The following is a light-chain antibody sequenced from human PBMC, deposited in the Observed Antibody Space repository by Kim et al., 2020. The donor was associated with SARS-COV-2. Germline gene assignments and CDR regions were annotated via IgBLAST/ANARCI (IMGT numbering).Light chain of an antibody. CDR2: AS. Sequence: DIQMTQSPSTLSAFVGDRVTITCRASQSISTSLAWYQQKPGKAPKASRLESGVPSRFSGSGSGTEFTLTISSLQPDDFATYYCQQHNSYSRTFGQGTKVDIK. CDR3: QQHNSYSRT. CDR1: QSISTS. J-gene: IGKJ1*01. V-gene: IGKV1-5*03.